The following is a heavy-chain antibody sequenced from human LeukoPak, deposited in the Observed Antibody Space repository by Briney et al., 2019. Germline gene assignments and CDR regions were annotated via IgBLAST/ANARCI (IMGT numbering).Heavy chain of an antibody. J-gene: IGHJ5*02. D-gene: IGHD5-12*01. V-gene: IGHV4-31*03. CDR2: IYYSGST. Sequence: SETLSLTCTVSGGSISSGGYYWSWIRQHPGKGLEWIGYIYYSGSTYYNPSLKSRVTISVGTSKNQFSLKLSSVTAADTAVYYCARDGGGLRQYNWFDPWGQGTLVTVSS. CDR3: ARDGGGLRQYNWFDP. CDR1: GGSISSGGYY.